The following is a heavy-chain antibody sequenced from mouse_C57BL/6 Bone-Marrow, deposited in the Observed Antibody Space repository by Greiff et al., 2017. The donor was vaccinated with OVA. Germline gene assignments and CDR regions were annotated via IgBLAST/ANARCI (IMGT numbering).Heavy chain of an antibody. Sequence: QVQLQQPGAELVKPGASVKMSCKASGYTFTSYWITWVKQRPGQGLEWIGDIYPGSGSTNYNEKFKSKATLTVDTSSSTAYMQLSSLTSEDSAVYYCARGDYSPDYFSYWGQGTTLTVSS. D-gene: IGHD1-1*01. CDR3: ARGDYSPDYFSY. V-gene: IGHV1-55*01. CDR1: GYTFTSYW. CDR2: IYPGSGST. J-gene: IGHJ2*01.